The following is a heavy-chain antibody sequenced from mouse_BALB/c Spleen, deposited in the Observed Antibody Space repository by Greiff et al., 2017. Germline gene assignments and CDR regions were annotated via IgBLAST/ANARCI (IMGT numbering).Heavy chain of an antibody. J-gene: IGHJ4*01. D-gene: IGHD2-4*01. V-gene: IGHV2-9*02. CDR1: GFSLTSYG. CDR2: IWAGGST. CDR3: ARGPSTMITTDAMDY. Sequence: QVQLKESGPGLVAPSQSLSITCTVSGFSLTSYGVHWVRQPPGKGLEWLGVIWAGGSTNYNSALMSRLSISKDNSKSQVFLKMNSLQTDDTAMYYCARGPSTMITTDAMDYWGQGTSVTVSS.